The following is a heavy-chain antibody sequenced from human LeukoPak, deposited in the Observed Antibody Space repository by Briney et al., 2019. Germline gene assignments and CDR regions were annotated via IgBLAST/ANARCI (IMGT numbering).Heavy chain of an antibody. D-gene: IGHD3-3*01. J-gene: IGHJ5*02. CDR2: IYYSGST. CDR1: GGSISSSSYY. CDR3: ARDTSDFGSGYFDP. V-gene: IGHV4-39*07. Sequence: SETLSLTCTVSGGSISSSSYYWGWIRQPPGKGLEWIGSIYYSGSTNYNPSLKSRVTISVDTSKNQFSLKVSSVTAADTAVYYCARDTSDFGSGYFDPWGQGTLVTVSS.